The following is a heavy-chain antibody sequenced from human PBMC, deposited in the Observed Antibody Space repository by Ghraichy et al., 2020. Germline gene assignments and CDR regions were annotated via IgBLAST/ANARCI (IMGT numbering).Heavy chain of an antibody. D-gene: IGHD1-1*01. V-gene: IGHV4-59*01. Sequence: SETLSLTCSVSGGSSSHYYWTWIRQPPGKGLEWIGNIYYSGSTNYNPSLKSRVTISLDTSNLRFSLTLRSVTAADTAVYYCARSSGNDWGSFAYLGQGIPVAVPS. CDR3: ARSSGNDWGSFAY. CDR1: GGSSSHYY. CDR2: IYYSGST. J-gene: IGHJ4*02.